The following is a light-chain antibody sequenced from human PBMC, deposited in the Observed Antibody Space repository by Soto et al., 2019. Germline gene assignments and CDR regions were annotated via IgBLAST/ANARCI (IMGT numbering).Light chain of an antibody. CDR3: HQRQSWPRT. CDR2: QTS. V-gene: IGKV3-11*01. CDR1: QYINTR. J-gene: IGKJ1*01. Sequence: EIVLTQSPATLSSFPGGRVTLSCRASQYINTRLAWYQHRPGQSPRLLIYQTSLRAAGIPARFSASGSGTDFTLTISDVKPEDFALYYCHQRQSWPRTFGQGTKVDIK.